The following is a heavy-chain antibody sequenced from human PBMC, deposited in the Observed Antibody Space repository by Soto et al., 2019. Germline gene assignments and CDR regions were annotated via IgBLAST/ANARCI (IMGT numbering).Heavy chain of an antibody. J-gene: IGHJ4*02. D-gene: IGHD3-22*01. CDR3: ARGSGYYYVTIDS. Sequence: QVQLVESGGGVVQPGRSLRLSCAASGFTFSSYGMHWVRQAPGKGLEWVAVIWYDGSNKYYADSVKGRFTISRDNSKNTLYLQMNSLRAEDTAVYYCARGSGYYYVTIDSWGQGTLVTVSS. CDR1: GFTFSSYG. V-gene: IGHV3-33*01. CDR2: IWYDGSNK.